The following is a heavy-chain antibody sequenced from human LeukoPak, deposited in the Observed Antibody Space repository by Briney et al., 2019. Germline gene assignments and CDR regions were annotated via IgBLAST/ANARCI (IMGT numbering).Heavy chain of an antibody. CDR2: IYYSGST. CDR3: ARLIAARLR. V-gene: IGHV4-39*01. CDR1: GGSISSSTYY. J-gene: IGHJ4*02. Sequence: KSSETLSLTCTVSGGSISSSTYYWGWIRQPPGKGLEWLGNIYYSGSTYYNPSLKSRVTISVDTSKNQFSLKLSSVTAADTAVYYCARLIAARLRWGQGTLVTVSS. D-gene: IGHD6-6*01.